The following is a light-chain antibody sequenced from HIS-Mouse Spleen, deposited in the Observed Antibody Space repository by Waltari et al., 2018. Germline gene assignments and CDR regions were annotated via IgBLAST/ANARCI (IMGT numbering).Light chain of an antibody. CDR3: SSYAGSNNVV. V-gene: IGLV2-8*01. CDR1: SSDVGGYNY. Sequence: QSALTQPPSASGSPGQSVTISCTGTSSDVGGYNYVSWDQQPPGKAPKLMIYEVSKRPSGGPCSLSCSKSGNPASLTLSGLQAEDEADYYCSSYAGSNNVVFGGGTKLTVL. J-gene: IGLJ2*01. CDR2: EVS.